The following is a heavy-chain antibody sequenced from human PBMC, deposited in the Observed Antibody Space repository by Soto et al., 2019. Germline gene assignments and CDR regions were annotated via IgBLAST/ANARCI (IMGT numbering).Heavy chain of an antibody. V-gene: IGHV1-18*01. Sequence: QVQLVQSGGEVKKPGASVKLSYTASGYTFTSYGISWVRQAPGQGLEWMGWISAYNGKTNHAQNVQGRDTMTTNTSTIKAYMDLGILKSDDTAVDYCARGGDVNYYHGMDVWGQGTTVTVSS. CDR3: ARGGDVNYYHGMDV. CDR1: GYTFTSYG. J-gene: IGHJ6*02. CDR2: ISAYNGKT.